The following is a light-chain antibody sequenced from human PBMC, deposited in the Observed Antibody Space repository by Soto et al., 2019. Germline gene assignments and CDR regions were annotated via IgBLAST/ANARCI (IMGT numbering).Light chain of an antibody. Sequence: EVVMTQSPATLSVSPGESATLSCRASQSVGSNLAWYQQKPGQPPRLLLYATSTRATGIPARISGSGSGTEFTLTISSLQSEDSAVYYCQQHNDWPRTFGQGTKV. V-gene: IGKV3-15*01. J-gene: IGKJ1*01. CDR2: ATS. CDR1: QSVGSN. CDR3: QQHNDWPRT.